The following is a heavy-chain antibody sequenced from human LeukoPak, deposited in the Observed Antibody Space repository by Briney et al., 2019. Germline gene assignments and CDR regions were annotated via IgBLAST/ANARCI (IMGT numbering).Heavy chain of an antibody. CDR1: GASISTYY. V-gene: IGHV4-59*01. Sequence: SETLSLTCTVSGASISTYYWSWIRQPPGKGLEWIGYIYYIGRTSYNPSLKSRVTMSVDTSKNQFSLKVTSVTAADTAVYYCARDGQQLENWGQGTWSPSPQ. J-gene: IGHJ4*02. CDR2: IYYIGRT. CDR3: ARDGQQLEN. D-gene: IGHD6-13*01.